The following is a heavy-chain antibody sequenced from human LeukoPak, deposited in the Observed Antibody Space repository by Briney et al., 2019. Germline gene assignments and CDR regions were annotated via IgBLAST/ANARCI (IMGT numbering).Heavy chain of an antibody. Sequence: GGSLRLSCAASGFTFSGYWMHWVRQPPGKGLVWVSRTNSDGSSTSYADSVKGRFTISRDNAKNTLYLQMNSLRAEDTAVYYCARVPSSSSWFDYWGQGTLVTVSS. D-gene: IGHD6-13*01. CDR3: ARVPSSSSWFDY. CDR2: TNSDGSST. V-gene: IGHV3-74*01. CDR1: GFTFSGYW. J-gene: IGHJ4*02.